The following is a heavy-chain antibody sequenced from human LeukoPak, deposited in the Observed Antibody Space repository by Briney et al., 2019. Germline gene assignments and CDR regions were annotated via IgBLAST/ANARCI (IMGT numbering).Heavy chain of an antibody. Sequence: PSETLSLTCAVSGVSFGRYPWTWIRQSPGKGLECIGEINFSGYTKYNPSLKSRVTMSVDTSKNQFSLKLASVTAADTAIYFCARVGSTPAKFDHWGQGTLVTVPS. V-gene: IGHV4-34*01. J-gene: IGHJ4*02. CDR1: GVSFGRYP. D-gene: IGHD2-2*01. CDR2: INFSGYT. CDR3: ARVGSTPAKFDH.